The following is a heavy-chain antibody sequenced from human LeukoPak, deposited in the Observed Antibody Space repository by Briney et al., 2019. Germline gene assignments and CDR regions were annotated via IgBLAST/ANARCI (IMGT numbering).Heavy chain of an antibody. CDR1: GGSISSYY. V-gene: IGHV4-59*08. J-gene: IGHJ6*03. Sequence: SETLSLTCTVSGGSISSYYWSWIRQPPGKGLEWIGYIYYSGSTNYNPSLKSRVTISVDTTKNQFSLKLSSVTAADTAVYYCARQKSVVVPDAIDYMDVWGKGTTVTVSS. CDR3: ARQKSVVVPDAIDYMDV. D-gene: IGHD2-2*02. CDR2: IYYSGST.